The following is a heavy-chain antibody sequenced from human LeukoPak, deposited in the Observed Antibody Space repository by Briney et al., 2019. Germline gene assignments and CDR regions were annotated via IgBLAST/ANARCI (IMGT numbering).Heavy chain of an antibody. CDR3: ARAIWVRGVIPHYYMDV. Sequence: GGTLRLSCAASGFTFSSYGMSWVRQAPGKGLEWVSAISGSGGSTYYADSVKGRFTISRDNSKNSLYLQMNSLRAEDTAVYYCARAIWVRGVIPHYYMDVWGKGTTVTISS. J-gene: IGHJ6*03. CDR1: GFTFSSYG. V-gene: IGHV3-23*01. D-gene: IGHD3-10*01. CDR2: ISGSGGST.